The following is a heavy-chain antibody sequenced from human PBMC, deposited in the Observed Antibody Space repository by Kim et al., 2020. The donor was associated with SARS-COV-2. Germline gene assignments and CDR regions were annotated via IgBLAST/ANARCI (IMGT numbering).Heavy chain of an antibody. J-gene: IGHJ6*02. V-gene: IGHV3-23*01. CDR3: ANWVLRFLETGMDV. Sequence: ADSVKGRFTSSRDNSKNTLYLQMNSLRAEDTAVYYCANWVLRFLETGMDVWGQGTTVTVSS. D-gene: IGHD3-3*01.